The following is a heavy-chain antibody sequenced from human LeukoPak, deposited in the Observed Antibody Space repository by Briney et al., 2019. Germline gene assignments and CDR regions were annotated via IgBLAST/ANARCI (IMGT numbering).Heavy chain of an antibody. D-gene: IGHD2-21*02. V-gene: IGHV4-30-4*01. CDR3: ASYCGGDCYLG. CDR1: GGSISSGDYY. J-gene: IGHJ4*02. Sequence: SQTLSLTCTVSGGSISSGDYYWSWIRQPPGKGLEWIGYIYYSGSTYYNPSLKSRVTISVDTSKNQFSLKLRSVTAADTAVYYCASYCGGDCYLGWGQGTLVTVSS. CDR2: IYYSGST.